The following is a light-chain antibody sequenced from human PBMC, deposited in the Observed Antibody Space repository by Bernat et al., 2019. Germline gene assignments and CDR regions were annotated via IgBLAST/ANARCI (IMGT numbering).Light chain of an antibody. J-gene: IGKJ1*01. CDR2: SAS. CDR3: QQYHVYPPT. CDR1: QDISIS. Sequence: DIQMTQSPTLLSASVGDKVTITCRASQDISISLAWFQQKPGRAPKSLIYSASILQSEFPSKFSGSGYGTDFRLTISSLHPGDSATYYCQQYHVYPPTFGQGTKVEIK. V-gene: IGKV1-16*02.